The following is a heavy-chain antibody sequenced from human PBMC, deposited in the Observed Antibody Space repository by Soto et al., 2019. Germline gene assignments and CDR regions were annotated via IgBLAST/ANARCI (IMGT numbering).Heavy chain of an antibody. Sequence: SETMSITCTASGDSINRYYWSWIRQPPGKGLEWIGYIYYSGSTNYNPSLKSRVTISVDTSKNQFSLKLSSVTAADTAVYYCARRYGGTFDYWGQGTLVTVSS. V-gene: IGHV4-59*08. CDR1: GDSINRYY. J-gene: IGHJ4*02. CDR2: IYYSGST. CDR3: ARRYGGTFDY. D-gene: IGHD2-15*01.